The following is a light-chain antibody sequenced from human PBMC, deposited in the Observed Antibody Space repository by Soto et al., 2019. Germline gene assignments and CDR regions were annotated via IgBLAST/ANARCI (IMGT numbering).Light chain of an antibody. J-gene: IGKJ5*01. CDR1: QSVSSSY. CDR2: GAS. Sequence: EIVLTQSPVTLSLSAGERATLSCRASQSVSSSYLAWYQQKPGKAPRLLIYGASTRATGIPARFSGSGSGIEFTLTISSLQSEDFAVYFCQQYNNWPITFGQGTRLEI. V-gene: IGKV3-15*01. CDR3: QQYNNWPIT.